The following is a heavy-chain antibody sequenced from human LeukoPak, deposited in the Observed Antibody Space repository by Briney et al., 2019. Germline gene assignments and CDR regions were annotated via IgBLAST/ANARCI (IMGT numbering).Heavy chain of an antibody. V-gene: IGHV4-4*02. Sequence: SETLSLTCAVSGGSISSSNWWSWVREPPGKGLEWIGEIYHSGSTNYNPSLKSRVTISVDKSKNQFSLKLSSVTAADTAVYYCARVSSGWPHFDYWGQGTLVTVSS. D-gene: IGHD6-19*01. CDR1: GGSISSSNW. CDR3: ARVSSGWPHFDY. J-gene: IGHJ4*02. CDR2: IYHSGST.